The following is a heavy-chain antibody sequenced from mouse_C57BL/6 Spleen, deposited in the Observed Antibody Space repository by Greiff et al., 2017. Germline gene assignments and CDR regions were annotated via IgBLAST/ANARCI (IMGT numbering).Heavy chain of an antibody. V-gene: IGHV1-15*01. CDR2: IDPETGGT. CDR1: GYTFTDYE. J-gene: IGHJ2*01. Sequence: LVESGAELVRPGASVTLSCKASGYTFTDYEMHWVKQTPVHGLEWIGAIDPETGGTAYNQKFKGKAILTADKSSSTAYMELRSLTSEDSAVYYCTRRRDGNYFDYWGQGTTLTVSS. CDR3: TRRRDGNYFDY. D-gene: IGHD2-1*01.